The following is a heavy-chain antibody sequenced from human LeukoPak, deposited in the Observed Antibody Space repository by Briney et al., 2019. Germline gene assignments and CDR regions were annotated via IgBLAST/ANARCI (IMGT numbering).Heavy chain of an antibody. J-gene: IGHJ6*03. CDR1: GFTFSDYH. CDR2: ISSSGSTI. D-gene: IGHD3-3*01. Sequence: GGSLRLSCAASGFTFSDYHMSWIRQAPGKGLEWVSYISSSGSTIYYADSVKGRFTISRDNAKNSLYLQMNSLRAEDTAVYYCARDKRLPWSGYYLNYYYYYMDVWGKGTTVTVSS. V-gene: IGHV3-11*04. CDR3: ARDKRLPWSGYYLNYYYYYMDV.